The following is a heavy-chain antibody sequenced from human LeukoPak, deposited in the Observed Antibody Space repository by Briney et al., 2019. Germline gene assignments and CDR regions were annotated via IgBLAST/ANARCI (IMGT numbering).Heavy chain of an antibody. D-gene: IGHD3-22*01. V-gene: IGHV3-48*04. J-gene: IGHJ4*02. CDR2: ISSSGSTI. CDR1: GFTFSSYW. Sequence: LGGSLRLSCAASGFTFSSYWMNWVRQAPGKGLEWVSYISSSGSTIYYADSVKGRFTISRDNAKNSLYLQMNGLRAEDTAVYYCARDYYYDSSGYSVFDYWGQGTLVTVSS. CDR3: ARDYYYDSSGYSVFDY.